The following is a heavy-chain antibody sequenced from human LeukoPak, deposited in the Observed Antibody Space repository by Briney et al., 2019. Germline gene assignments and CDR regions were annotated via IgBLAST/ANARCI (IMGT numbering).Heavy chain of an antibody. CDR2: IIPIFGTA. CDR1: GGTFSSYA. D-gene: IGHD2-2*01. Sequence: SVTVSCKASGGTFSSYAISWVRQAPGQGLEWMGGIIPIFGTANYAQKFQGRVTTTADKATSTAYMELSSLRSEDTAVYYCAGGRTDIVVVPATLRNYYFDYWGQGTLVTVSS. V-gene: IGHV1-69*06. J-gene: IGHJ4*02. CDR3: AGGRTDIVVVPATLRNYYFDY.